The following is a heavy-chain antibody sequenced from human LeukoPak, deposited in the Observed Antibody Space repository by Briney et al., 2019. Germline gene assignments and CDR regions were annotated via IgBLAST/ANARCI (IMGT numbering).Heavy chain of an antibody. Sequence: SVKVSCKASGGTFSSYAISWVRQAPGQGLEWMGRIIPILGITNYAQKFQGRVTITADKSTSTAYMELSSLRSEDTAVYYCATSRVQEGGYSYGTIDYWDQGTLVTVSS. V-gene: IGHV1-69*04. CDR3: ATSRVQEGGYSYGTIDY. CDR2: IIPILGIT. J-gene: IGHJ4*02. D-gene: IGHD5-18*01. CDR1: GGTFSSYA.